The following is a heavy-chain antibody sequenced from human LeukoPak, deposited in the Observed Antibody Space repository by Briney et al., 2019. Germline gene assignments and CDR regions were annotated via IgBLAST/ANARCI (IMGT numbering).Heavy chain of an antibody. V-gene: IGHV4-61*02. CDR1: VGSISSGDCY. Sequence: TLSLTCSVSVGSISSGDCYGRWVPRPGGEGLEWIGRIFSSGSTNYNDSVKSLVTISLDTSKNQFSMKLSSVTAADTAVYYWARGASRANGIDPWGQGTLVTVSS. CDR2: IFSSGST. CDR3: ARGASRANGIDP. J-gene: IGHJ5*02.